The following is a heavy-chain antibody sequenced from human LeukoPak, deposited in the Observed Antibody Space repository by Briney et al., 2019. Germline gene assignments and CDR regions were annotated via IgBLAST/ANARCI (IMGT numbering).Heavy chain of an antibody. CDR3: AQGSGRYQVDVDV. D-gene: IGHD1-26*01. V-gene: IGHV3-30-3*02. J-gene: IGHJ6*02. Sequence: GRSLRLSCAASGFTFSSYPMHWVRQAPGKGPEWVALISFDGSNKYYADSVKGRFTISRDNSKNTLYLQMNSLRAEDTAVYYCAQGSGRYQVDVDVWGQGTTVTVSS. CDR2: ISFDGSNK. CDR1: GFTFSSYP.